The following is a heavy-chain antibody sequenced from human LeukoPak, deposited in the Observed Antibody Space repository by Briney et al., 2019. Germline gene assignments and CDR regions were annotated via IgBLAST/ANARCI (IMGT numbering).Heavy chain of an antibody. V-gene: IGHV5-51*01. CDR1: GYSFANYW. D-gene: IGHD5-12*01. Sequence: GESLKISCKASGYSFANYWIGWVRQMPGKGLGWMGIIYPGDSGTKYSPSFQGQVTISADKSISTAYLQWSSLKGSDTAMYYCARTVDWVYTGYDKWGQGTLVTVSS. CDR3: ARTVDWVYTGYDK. CDR2: IYPGDSGT. J-gene: IGHJ4*02.